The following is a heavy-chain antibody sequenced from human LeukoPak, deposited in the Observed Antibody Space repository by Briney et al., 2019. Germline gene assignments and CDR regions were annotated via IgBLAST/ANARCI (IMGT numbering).Heavy chain of an antibody. CDR1: GGSISSYY. Sequence: SETLSLTCTVSGGSISSYYWSWIRQPPGKGLEWIGYIYYSGSTNYNPSLKSRVTISVDTSKNQFSLKLSSVTPADTTVYYCARESRSGYYCWGQGTLVTVSS. V-gene: IGHV4-59*01. D-gene: IGHD3-22*01. CDR2: IYYSGST. J-gene: IGHJ4*02. CDR3: ARESRSGYYC.